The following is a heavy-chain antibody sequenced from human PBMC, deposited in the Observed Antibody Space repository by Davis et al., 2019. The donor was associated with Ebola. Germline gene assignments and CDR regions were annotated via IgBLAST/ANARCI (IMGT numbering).Heavy chain of an antibody. Sequence: SETLSLTCTVSGGSISSSSYYWSWIRQPPGKGLEWIGEINHSGSTNYNPSLKRRVTISVDTSKNQFSLKLNSVTAADTAVYYCTSSRKSLYDASDIWGQGTGVAVSS. CDR3: TSSRKSLYDASDI. V-gene: IGHV4-39*01. CDR2: INHSGST. D-gene: IGHD1-14*01. CDR1: GGSISSSSYY. J-gene: IGHJ3*02.